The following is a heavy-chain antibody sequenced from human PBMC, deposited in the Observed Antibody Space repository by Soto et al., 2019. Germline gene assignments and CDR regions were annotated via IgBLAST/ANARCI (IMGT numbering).Heavy chain of an antibody. V-gene: IGHV4-34*01. CDR3: ARGRTTYYYDSRGYPLLDY. D-gene: IGHD3-22*01. CDR2: INHSGST. Sequence: SETLSLTCAVYGGSFSGYYWSWIRQPPGKGLEWIGEINHSGSTNYNPSLKSRVTISVDTSKNQFSLKLSSVTAADTAVYYCARGRTTYYYDSRGYPLLDYWGKGTLVT. CDR1: GGSFSGYY. J-gene: IGHJ4*02.